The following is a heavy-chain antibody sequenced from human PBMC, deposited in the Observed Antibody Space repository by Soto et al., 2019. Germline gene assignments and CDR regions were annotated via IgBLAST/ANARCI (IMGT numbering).Heavy chain of an antibody. CDR2: ISYDGSNK. J-gene: IGHJ4*02. CDR1: GFTFSSYG. D-gene: IGHD1-1*01. V-gene: IGHV3-30*18. Sequence: GGSLRLSCAASGFTFSSYGMHWVRQAPGKGLEWVAVISYDGSNKYYADSVKGRFTISRDNSKNTLYLQMNSLRAEDTAVYYCAKEAVGTTQHFDYWGQGTLVTVSS. CDR3: AKEAVGTTQHFDY.